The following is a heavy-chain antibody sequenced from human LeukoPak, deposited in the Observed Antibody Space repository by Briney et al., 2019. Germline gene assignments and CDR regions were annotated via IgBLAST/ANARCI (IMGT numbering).Heavy chain of an antibody. J-gene: IGHJ5*02. Sequence: SVKVSCKVSGYTLTELSMHWVRQAPGKGLEWMGGFDPEDGETIYAQKFQGRVTMTEDTSTDTAYMELRSLRSDDTAVYYCARDLVVVVAGNWFDPWGQGTLVTVSS. V-gene: IGHV1-24*01. CDR3: ARDLVVVVAGNWFDP. CDR1: GYTLTELS. CDR2: FDPEDGET. D-gene: IGHD2-15*01.